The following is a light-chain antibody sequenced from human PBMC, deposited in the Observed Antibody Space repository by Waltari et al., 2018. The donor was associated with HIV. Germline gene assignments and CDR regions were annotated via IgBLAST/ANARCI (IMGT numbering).Light chain of an antibody. V-gene: IGLV3-1*01. CDR1: KY. Sequence: KYVSWYQQKAGQSPVLVIFQDSKRPSGIPERFSGSNSGNTATLTISGTQAMDEADYYCQAWDSRTSFGGGTKLTVL. CDR3: QAWDSRTS. CDR2: QDS. J-gene: IGLJ2*01.